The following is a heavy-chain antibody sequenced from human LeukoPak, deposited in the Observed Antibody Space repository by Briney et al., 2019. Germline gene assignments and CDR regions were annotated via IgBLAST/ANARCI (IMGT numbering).Heavy chain of an antibody. CDR1: GFTVSSNY. V-gene: IGHV3-53*05. CDR3: ARDDTAMAPGGY. CDR2: IYSGGST. D-gene: IGHD5-18*01. J-gene: IGHJ4*02. Sequence: PGGSLRLSCAASGFTVSSNYMSWVRQAPGKGLEWVSVIYSGGSTYYADSVKGRFTISRDNSKNTLYLQMNSLRSDDTAVYYCARDDTAMAPGGYWGQGTLVTVSS.